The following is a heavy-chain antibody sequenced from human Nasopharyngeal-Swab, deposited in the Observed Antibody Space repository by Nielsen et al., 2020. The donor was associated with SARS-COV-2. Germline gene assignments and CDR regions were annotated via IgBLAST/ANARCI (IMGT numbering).Heavy chain of an antibody. V-gene: IGHV3-9*02. CDR3: AKDVFVRAHYYYYMDV. Sequence: SLNTSCAASGFISDDYVMHWVRQAPGKRLELVLGISWNSGSIGYADSVKGRFTISRDNAKNSLYLQMNSLRAEDTALYYCAKDVFVRAHYYYYMDVWGKGATVTVSS. CDR1: GFISDDYV. J-gene: IGHJ6*03. CDR2: ISWNSGSI.